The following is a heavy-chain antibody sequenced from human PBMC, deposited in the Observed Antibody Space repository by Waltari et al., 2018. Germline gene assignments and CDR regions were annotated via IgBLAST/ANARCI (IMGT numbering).Heavy chain of an antibody. CDR2: FIPNFGTA. D-gene: IGHD5-12*01. CDR3: ARGGYDYDSEDYYYMDV. J-gene: IGHJ6*03. V-gene: IGHV1-69*12. Sequence: QVQLVQSGAEVKKPGSSVKVSCKASGGTFSSYAISWVRQAPGQGLEWMGGFIPNFGTANYAQKFQGRVTSTADESTSTAYMELSSLRSEDTAVYYCARGGYDYDSEDYYYMDVWGKGTTVTVSS. CDR1: GGTFSSYA.